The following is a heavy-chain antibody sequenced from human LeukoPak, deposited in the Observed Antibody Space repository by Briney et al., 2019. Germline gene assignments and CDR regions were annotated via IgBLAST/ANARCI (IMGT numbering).Heavy chain of an antibody. Sequence: PTETLSLTCTVSGGSISSYYRSWIRQPPGKGLDWIGYIYYSGSTNYNPSLKSRVTVSVDTSKNQFSLKLSSVTAADTAVYYCASAVSSGWSDYWGQGTLVTVSS. D-gene: IGHD6-19*01. V-gene: IGHV4-59*01. CDR2: IYYSGST. CDR1: GGSISSYY. CDR3: ASAVSSGWSDY. J-gene: IGHJ4*02.